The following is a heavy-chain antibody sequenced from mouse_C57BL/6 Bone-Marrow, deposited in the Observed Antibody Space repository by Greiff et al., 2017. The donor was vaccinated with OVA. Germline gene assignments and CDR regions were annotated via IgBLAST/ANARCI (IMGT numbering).Heavy chain of an antibody. J-gene: IGHJ3*01. CDR3: ARRGLYYGSSYFAY. D-gene: IGHD1-1*01. Sequence: EVQRVESGGDLVKPGGSLKLSCAASGFTFSSYGMSWVRQTPDKRLEWVATISSGGSYTYYPDSVKGRFTISRDNAKNTLYLQMSSLKSEDTAMYYCARRGLYYGSSYFAYWGQGTLVTVSA. CDR2: ISSGGSYT. CDR1: GFTFSSYG. V-gene: IGHV5-6*01.